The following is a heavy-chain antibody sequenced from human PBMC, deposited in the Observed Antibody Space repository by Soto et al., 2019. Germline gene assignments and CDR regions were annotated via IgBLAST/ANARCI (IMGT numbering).Heavy chain of an antibody. J-gene: IGHJ5*02. Sequence: LRLSCAGSGFAFSTFDIHWVRQAPGKGLEWVSGIGTLSDTFYAASVQGRFNISRQNAKNSVYLQMNSLRAGDTAFYYCARGRSFSYDSTPPPMFDPWGQGTLVTVS. D-gene: IGHD3-10*01. CDR1: GFAFSTFD. V-gene: IGHV3-13*01. CDR2: IGTLSDT. CDR3: ARGRSFSYDSTPPPMFDP.